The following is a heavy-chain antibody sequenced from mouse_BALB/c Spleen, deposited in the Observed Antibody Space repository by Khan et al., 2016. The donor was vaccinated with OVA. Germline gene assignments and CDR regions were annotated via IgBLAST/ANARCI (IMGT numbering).Heavy chain of an antibody. CDR1: GYTFSSYT. J-gene: IGHJ4*01. Sequence: EVELVESGGGLVKPGGSLKLTCAASGYTFSSYTMSWVRQTPEKRLEWVATISSGGSYTYYVDSVEGRFTLSRDKAKNTLYLEMTSLKSEDTAIYYCDRGEDYYGKAYAIDFWGQGTSVTVSS. CDR3: DRGEDYYGKAYAIDF. CDR2: ISSGGSYT. D-gene: IGHD2-1*01. V-gene: IGHV5-6-4*01.